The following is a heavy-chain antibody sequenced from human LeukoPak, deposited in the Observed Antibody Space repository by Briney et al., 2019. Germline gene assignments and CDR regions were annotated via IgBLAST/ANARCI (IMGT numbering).Heavy chain of an antibody. CDR3: AKVREIMFRGPQDY. D-gene: IGHD3-16*01. CDR1: GFTFSRFG. J-gene: IGHJ4*02. Sequence: GGSLRLSCAASGFTFSRFGIHWVRQAPGRGLEWVAVMLYDGNNKYHADSVKGRFTISRDNSQNTLYLQMDSLRPDDTAVYYCAKVREIMFRGPQDYWGQGTLVTVSS. V-gene: IGHV3-30*18. CDR2: MLYDGNNK.